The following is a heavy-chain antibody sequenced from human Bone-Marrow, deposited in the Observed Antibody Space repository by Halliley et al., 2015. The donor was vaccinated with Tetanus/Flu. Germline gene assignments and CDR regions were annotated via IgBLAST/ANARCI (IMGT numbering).Heavy chain of an antibody. CDR1: GGSIISGSHY. D-gene: IGHD6-13*01. V-gene: IGHV4-31*03. J-gene: IGHJ4*02. Sequence: TLSLTCTVSGGSIISGSHYWSWIRQHPGKGLEWVGYIYYSGITYYNPSLKSRVTISVDTSKNQFSLKLSSLTAADTAVYFCARVWYGSTLKSFDYWGQGTLVTVSS. CDR3: ARVWYGSTLKSFDY. CDR2: IYYSGIT.